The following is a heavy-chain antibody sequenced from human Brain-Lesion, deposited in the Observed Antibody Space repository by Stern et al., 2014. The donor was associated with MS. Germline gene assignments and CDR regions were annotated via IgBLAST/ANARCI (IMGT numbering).Heavy chain of an antibody. J-gene: IGHJ4*02. CDR1: GYTLTELS. Sequence: VQLVQSGAEVKKPGASVKVSCKVSGYTLTELSMHWVRQAPGKGLEWMGGFDPEDGETIYAQKFQGRVTMTEDTSTDTAYMELSSLRSEDTAVYYCATLSPGAGGNYYRHFDYGAREPWSPSPQ. V-gene: IGHV1-24*01. D-gene: IGHD1-26*01. CDR3: ATLSPGAGGNYYRHFDY. CDR2: FDPEDGET.